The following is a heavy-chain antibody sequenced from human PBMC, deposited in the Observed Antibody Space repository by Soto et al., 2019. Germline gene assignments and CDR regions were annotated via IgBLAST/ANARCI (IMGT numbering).Heavy chain of an antibody. V-gene: IGHV4-39*01. CDR1: GGSISSENW. CDR3: ARLDGDSGNWFDP. CDR2: ISTSGST. J-gene: IGHJ5*02. Sequence: PSETLSLTCAVSGGSISSENWWIWFRQPPGKGLEWIGSISTSGSTYSNPSLKSRVTISVDTSKNQLSLKLTSVTAADTAVFYCARLDGDSGNWFDPWAREPWSPSPQ. D-gene: IGHD4-17*01.